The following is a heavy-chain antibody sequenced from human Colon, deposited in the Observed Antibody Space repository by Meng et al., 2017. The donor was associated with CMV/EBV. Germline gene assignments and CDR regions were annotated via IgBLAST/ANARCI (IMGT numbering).Heavy chain of an antibody. D-gene: IGHD4-11*01. V-gene: IGHV3-23*01. CDR3: TKGQDYSNYWWFDP. Sequence: SGFTFGTLGMRWVRQAPGKGLEWVAGLSGSGVNAYHADSARGRFTISRDNSKNTVFLQMDSLRVEDTAVYYCTKGQDYSNYWWFDPWGQGTLVTVFS. J-gene: IGHJ5*02. CDR1: GFTFGTLG. CDR2: LSGSGVNA.